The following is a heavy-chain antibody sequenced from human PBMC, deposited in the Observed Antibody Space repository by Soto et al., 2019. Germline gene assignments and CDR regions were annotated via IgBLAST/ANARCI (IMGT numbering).Heavy chain of an antibody. CDR2: ISGSGGST. Sequence: GGSLRLSCAASGFTFSSYAMSWVRQAPGKGLEWVSAISGSGGSTYYPDSVKGRFTISRDNSKNTLYLQMNSLRAEDTAVYYCAKDRVVVPAVPYQRRLFETKTKEEDYWGQGTLVTVSS. J-gene: IGHJ4*02. CDR3: AKDRVVVPAVPYQRRLFETKTKEEDY. CDR1: GFTFSSYA. V-gene: IGHV3-23*01. D-gene: IGHD2-2*01.